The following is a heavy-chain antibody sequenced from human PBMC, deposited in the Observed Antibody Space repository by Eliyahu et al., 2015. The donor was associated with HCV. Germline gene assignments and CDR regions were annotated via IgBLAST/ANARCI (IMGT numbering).Heavy chain of an antibody. CDR3: GSGFYDTSAYYAPDY. V-gene: IGHV4-30-4*08. Sequence: QVQLHESGPGLVKPSQTLSLTCTVSGGSVNSGGYFWSWIRQSPEKGLEWIGYLHKPGGAYYNPSLKSRLSISIDTSKNQFSLKLTSVTPADAAVYYCGSGFYDTSAYYAPDYWGQGSLITVSS. D-gene: IGHD3-22*01. CDR1: GGSVNSGGYF. J-gene: IGHJ4*02. CDR2: LHKPGGA.